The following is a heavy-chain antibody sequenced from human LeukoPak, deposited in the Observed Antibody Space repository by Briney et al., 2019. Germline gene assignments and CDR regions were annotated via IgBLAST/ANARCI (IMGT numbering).Heavy chain of an antibody. CDR2: INHSGST. CDR3: ARGSVGYCSSTSCYGGKNYYYYYMDV. J-gene: IGHJ6*03. D-gene: IGHD2-2*01. CDR1: SYSISSGFY. Sequence: PSETLSLTCTVSSYSISSGFYWGWIRQPPGKGLEWIGEINHSGSTNYNPSLKSRVTISVDTSKNQFSLKLSSVTAADTAVYYCARGSVGYCSSTSCYGGKNYYYYYMDVWGKGTTVTVSS. V-gene: IGHV4-38-2*02.